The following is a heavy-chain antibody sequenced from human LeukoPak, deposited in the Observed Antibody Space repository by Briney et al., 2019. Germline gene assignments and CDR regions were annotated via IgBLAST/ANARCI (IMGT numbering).Heavy chain of an antibody. D-gene: IGHD3-9*01. CDR2: ITDSGGA. Sequence: SETLSLTCAVYGTSFSGYSWSWIRQSPGKGLEWIGEITDSGGANYNPSFKSRLTISADTSKNQFSLKLASVTAADTAVYYCARIESYHILYRPYWGQGTLVTVSS. V-gene: IGHV4-34*01. J-gene: IGHJ4*02. CDR1: GTSFSGYS. CDR3: ARIESYHILYRPY.